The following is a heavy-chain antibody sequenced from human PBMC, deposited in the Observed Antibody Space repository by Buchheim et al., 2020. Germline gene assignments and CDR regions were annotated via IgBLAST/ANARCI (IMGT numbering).Heavy chain of an antibody. CDR2: ISPIGRPI. Sequence: EVQLVESGGDLVQPGGSLRLSCAASGFTFNIFSMNWVRQAPGQGLEWVSYISPIGRPIYSTHSVKGRFTIPSHSPNTSLFLQMNNLRAEDTAVYYRARETDYFDYWGQGAL. CDR1: GFTFNIFS. V-gene: IGHV3-48*01. CDR3: ARETDYFDY. J-gene: IGHJ4*02.